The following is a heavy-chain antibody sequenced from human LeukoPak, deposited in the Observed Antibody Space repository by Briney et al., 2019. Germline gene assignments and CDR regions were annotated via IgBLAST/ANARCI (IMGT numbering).Heavy chain of an antibody. Sequence: GKSLRLSCAASGFTFSTYGMHWVRQAPGKGLEWVAFISYDGSNKYYADSVKGRFTISRDNSKNTLYLQINSLRAEDTAVYYCAKEVVATMDYWGQGTLVTVSS. J-gene: IGHJ4*02. D-gene: IGHD5-12*01. CDR1: GFTFSTYG. V-gene: IGHV3-30*18. CDR3: AKEVVATMDY. CDR2: ISYDGSNK.